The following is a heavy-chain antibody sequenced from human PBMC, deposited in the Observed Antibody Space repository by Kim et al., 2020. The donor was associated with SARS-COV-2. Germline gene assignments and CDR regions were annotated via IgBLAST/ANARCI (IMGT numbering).Heavy chain of an antibody. J-gene: IGHJ4*02. V-gene: IGHV4-31*03. Sequence: SETLSLTCTVSGGSISSGGYYWSWIRQHPGKGLEWIGYIYYSGSTYYNPSLKSRVTISVDTSKNQFSLKLSSVTAADTAVYYCARGNPVLRFLEWLSYPDYWGQGTLVTVSS. CDR1: GGSISSGGYY. D-gene: IGHD3-3*01. CDR2: IYYSGST. CDR3: ARGNPVLRFLEWLSYPDY.